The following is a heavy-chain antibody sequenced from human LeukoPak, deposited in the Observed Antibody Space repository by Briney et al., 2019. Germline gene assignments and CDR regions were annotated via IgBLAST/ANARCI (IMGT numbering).Heavy chain of an antibody. CDR3: ARETVGATGDNWFDP. V-gene: IGHV3-21*01. D-gene: IGHD1-26*01. CDR2: ISGSSSYI. J-gene: IGHJ5*02. CDR1: GFTFSSYS. Sequence: GGSLRLSCAASGFTFSSYSMNWVRQAPGKGLEWVSSISGSSSYIYYADSVKGRFTISRDNAKNSLYLQMNSLRAEDTAVYYCARETVGATGDNWFDPWGQGTLVTVSS.